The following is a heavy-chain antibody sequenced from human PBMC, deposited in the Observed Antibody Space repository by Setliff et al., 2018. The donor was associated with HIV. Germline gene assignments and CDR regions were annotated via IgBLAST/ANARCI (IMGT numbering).Heavy chain of an antibody. CDR2: IYYSGST. CDR1: GGSISGYY. Sequence: SETLSLTCTVSGGSISGYYWSWIRQPPGKGLEWIGYIYYSGSTNYNPSLKSRVTISVDTSKNQFSLKLSSVTAADTAVYYCARTTDSSGYYLISSYYYYYYMDVWGKGTTVTVSS. CDR3: ARTTDSSGYYLISSYYYYYYMDV. V-gene: IGHV4-59*01. J-gene: IGHJ6*03. D-gene: IGHD3-22*01.